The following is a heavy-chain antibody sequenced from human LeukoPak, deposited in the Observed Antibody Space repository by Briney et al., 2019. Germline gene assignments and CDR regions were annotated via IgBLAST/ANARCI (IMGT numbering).Heavy chain of an antibody. CDR1: GFTFSSYG. Sequence: GGSLRLSCAASGFTFSSYGMHWVRQAPGKGLEWVAVISYDGSNKYYADSVKGRFTISRDNSKNTLYLQMNSLRAEDTAVYYCAKDRLELRYYYYYGMDVWGQGTTVTVSS. J-gene: IGHJ6*02. CDR2: ISYDGSNK. V-gene: IGHV3-30*18. D-gene: IGHD1-7*01. CDR3: AKDRLELRYYYYYGMDV.